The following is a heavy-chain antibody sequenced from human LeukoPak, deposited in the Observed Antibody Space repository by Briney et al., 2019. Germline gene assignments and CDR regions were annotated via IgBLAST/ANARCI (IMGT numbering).Heavy chain of an antibody. D-gene: IGHD3-22*01. J-gene: IGHJ4*02. CDR3: AKDLEAYYDSKPDY. CDR1: GFTFSSYG. CDR2: ISYDGSNK. Sequence: PGRSLRLSCAASGFTFSSYGMHWVRQAPGKGLEWVAVISYDGSNKYYADSVKGRFTISRDNSKNALYLQMNSLRAEDTAVYYCAKDLEAYYDSKPDYWGQGTLVTVSS. V-gene: IGHV3-30*18.